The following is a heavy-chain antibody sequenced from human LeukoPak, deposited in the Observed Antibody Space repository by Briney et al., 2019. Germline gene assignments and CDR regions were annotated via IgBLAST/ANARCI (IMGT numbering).Heavy chain of an antibody. V-gene: IGHV1-8*03. D-gene: IGHD2-2*02. Sequence: GASVKVSCKASGYTFTSYDINWVRQATGQGLEWMGWMNPNSGNTGYAQKFQGRVTITRNTSISTAYMELSSLRSEDTAVYYCARGSCSSTSCYTNYYCYYMDVWGKGTTVTVSS. CDR3: ARGSCSSTSCYTNYYCYYMDV. CDR2: MNPNSGNT. J-gene: IGHJ6*03. CDR1: GYTFTSYD.